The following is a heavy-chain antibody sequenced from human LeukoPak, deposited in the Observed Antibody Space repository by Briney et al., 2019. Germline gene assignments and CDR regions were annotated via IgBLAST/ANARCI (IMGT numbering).Heavy chain of an antibody. D-gene: IGHD1-7*01. CDR1: GGSISSYY. J-gene: IGHJ4*02. CDR2: IYYSGST. CDR3: AKDRDNWNYVGGPFDY. V-gene: IGHV4-59*01. Sequence: SETLSLTCTVSGGSISSYYWSWLRQPPGKGLEWIGYIYYSGSTNYNPSLKSRVTISVDTSKNQFSLKLSSVTAADTAVYYCAKDRDNWNYVGGPFDYWGQGTLVTVSS.